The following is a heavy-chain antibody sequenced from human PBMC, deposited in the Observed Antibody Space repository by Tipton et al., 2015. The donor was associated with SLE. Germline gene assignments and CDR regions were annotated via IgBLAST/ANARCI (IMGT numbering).Heavy chain of an antibody. D-gene: IGHD2-21*01. Sequence: TLSLTCAVYGGSITSSSYYWAWIRQSPGEGVEWIGEIYYRGSTNYNPSLESRVTISVDTSKNQFSLKLTSVTAADTAVYYCALWLEGNYYGMDVWGQGTTVTVSS. CDR2: IYYRGST. CDR3: ALWLEGNYYGMDV. J-gene: IGHJ6*02. V-gene: IGHV4-39*07. CDR1: GGSITSSSYY.